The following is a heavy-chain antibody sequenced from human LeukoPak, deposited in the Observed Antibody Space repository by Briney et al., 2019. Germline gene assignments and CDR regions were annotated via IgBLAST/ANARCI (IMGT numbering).Heavy chain of an antibody. J-gene: IGHJ4*02. V-gene: IGHV1-2*02. Sequence: ASVKVSCKASGYTFTDYYMHWVRQAPGQGLEWMGWINPDSGGTNYAQKFQGRLTMTRDTSISTAYMELSRLRSDDTAMYYCARDYYGSGSFFSHFDYWGQGTLVTVSS. CDR2: INPDSGGT. CDR1: GYTFTDYY. CDR3: ARDYYGSGSFFSHFDY. D-gene: IGHD3-10*01.